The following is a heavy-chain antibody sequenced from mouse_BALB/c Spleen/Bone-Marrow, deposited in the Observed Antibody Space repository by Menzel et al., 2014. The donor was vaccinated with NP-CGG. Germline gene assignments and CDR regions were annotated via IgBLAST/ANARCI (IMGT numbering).Heavy chain of an antibody. CDR1: GYTFTSYT. J-gene: IGHJ2*01. D-gene: IGHD2-12*01. V-gene: IGHV1-4*01. Sequence: QVQLQQPGAELARPGASVKMSCKASGYTFTSYTMHWVKQRPGQGLEWIGYINPSSGYTNYNQKFKDKATLTADKSSSTAYMQLSSLTSEDSAVYYCARSRNHDEVDYWGQGTTLTVSS. CDR2: INPSSGYT. CDR3: ARSRNHDEVDY.